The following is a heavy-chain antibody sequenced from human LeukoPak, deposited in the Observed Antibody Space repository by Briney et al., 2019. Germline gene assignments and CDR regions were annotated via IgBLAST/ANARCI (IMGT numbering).Heavy chain of an antibody. V-gene: IGHV3-33*01. J-gene: IGHJ4*02. D-gene: IGHD7-27*01. CDR1: GFTFSSHR. CDR3: ARWGNNKILDY. Sequence: PGGSLRLSCVAPGFTFSSHRMHWVRQAPGKGLEWVAVIWYDGSEKYYADSVKGRFIISGDNSKNMLYLQMNSLRADDTAVYYCARWGNNKILDYWGQGTLVTVSS. CDR2: IWYDGSEK.